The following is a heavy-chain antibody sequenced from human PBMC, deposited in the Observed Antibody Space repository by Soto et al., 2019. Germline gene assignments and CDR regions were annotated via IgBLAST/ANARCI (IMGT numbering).Heavy chain of an antibody. CDR1: GLTFSSYW. J-gene: IGHJ5*02. V-gene: IGHV3-7*01. CDR3: VREGDSGFFS. Sequence: GGSLRLSCSASGLTFSSYWMYWVRQAPGKRLEWVANIKQDESEKYYVGSVKGRFTISRDNAKNSLYLQMNSLRAEDTAVYSCVREGDSGFFSWGQGTLVTVSS. D-gene: IGHD6-25*01. CDR2: IKQDESEK.